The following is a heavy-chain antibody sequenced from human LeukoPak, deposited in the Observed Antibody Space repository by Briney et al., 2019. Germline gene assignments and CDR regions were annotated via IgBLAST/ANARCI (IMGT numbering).Heavy chain of an antibody. CDR2: IKQDGSEK. D-gene: IGHD3-10*01. CDR1: GFTFSSYW. CDR3: ARRGHYYGSGSSDFDY. Sequence: GGSLRLSCAASGFTFSSYWISWVRQAPGEGLEWVANIKQDGSEKYYVDSVKGRFTISRDNAKNSLYLQMNSLRAEDTAVYYCARRGHYYGSGSSDFDYWGQGTLVTVSS. V-gene: IGHV3-7*01. J-gene: IGHJ4*02.